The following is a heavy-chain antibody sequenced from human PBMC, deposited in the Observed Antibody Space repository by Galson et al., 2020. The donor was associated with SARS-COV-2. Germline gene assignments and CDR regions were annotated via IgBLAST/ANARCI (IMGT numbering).Heavy chain of an antibody. D-gene: IGHD2-15*01. CDR2: IKQDGSVK. CDR1: GFTFSNSY. V-gene: IGHV3-7*01. CDR3: ATSGGGL. J-gene: IGHJ3*01. Sequence: GGSLRLSCAASGFTFSNSYMSWVRQAPGRGLEWLANIKQDGSVKTYVDLVKGRFAISRDNTKNSLYLQMNSLRAEDTAVYFCATSGGGLWGQGTMVTVSS.